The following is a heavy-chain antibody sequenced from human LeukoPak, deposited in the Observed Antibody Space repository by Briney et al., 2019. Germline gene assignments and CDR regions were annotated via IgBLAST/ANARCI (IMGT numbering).Heavy chain of an antibody. V-gene: IGHV4-59*11. CDR3: AKGGRWLQFWFDP. J-gene: IGHJ5*02. D-gene: IGHD5-24*01. CDR1: DGSISSHY. CDR2: IYYSGST. Sequence: KPSETLSLTCTVSDGSISSHYWSWIRQPPGKGLEWIGYIYYSGSTNYNPSLKSRVTLSIDTSKNQFSLKLSSVTAADTAVYYCAKGGRWLQFWFDPWGQGTLVTVSS.